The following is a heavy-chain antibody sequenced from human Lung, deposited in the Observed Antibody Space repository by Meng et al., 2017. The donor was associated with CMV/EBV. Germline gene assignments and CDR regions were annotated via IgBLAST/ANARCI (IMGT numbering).Heavy chain of an antibody. J-gene: IGHJ4*02. CDR3: ARALDTAMVTFDY. CDR2: IYYSGST. Sequence: QVQLQESGPGRVKPSQTLSLTCTVSGGSISSGDYYWSWIRQPPGKGLEWIGYIYYSGSTYYNPSLKSRVTISVDTSKNQFSLKLSSVTAADTAVYYCARALDTAMVTFDYWGQGTLVTVSS. V-gene: IGHV4-30-4*08. D-gene: IGHD5-18*01. CDR1: GGSISSGDYY.